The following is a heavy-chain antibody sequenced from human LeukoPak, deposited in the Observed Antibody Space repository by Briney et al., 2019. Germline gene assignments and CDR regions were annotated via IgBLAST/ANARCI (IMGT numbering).Heavy chain of an antibody. Sequence: ASVKVSCKASGYTFTSYGISRVRQAPGQGLEWMGWISAYNGNTNYAQKLQGRVTMTTDTSTSTAYMELRSLRSDDTAVYYCARDRSSSGYFPYYYYYYMDVWGKGTTVTVSS. CDR3: ARDRSSSGYFPYYYYYYMDV. CDR1: GYTFTSYG. D-gene: IGHD3-22*01. J-gene: IGHJ6*03. CDR2: ISAYNGNT. V-gene: IGHV1-18*01.